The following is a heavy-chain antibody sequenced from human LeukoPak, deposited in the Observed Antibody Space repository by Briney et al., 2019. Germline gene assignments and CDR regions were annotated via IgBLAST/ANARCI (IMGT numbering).Heavy chain of an antibody. CDR2: IIPIFGTA. J-gene: IGHJ4*02. CDR3: ARLYDILTGYFDY. Sequence: ASVRVSCKASGGTFSSYAISWVRQAPGQGLEWMGGIIPIFGTANYAQKFQGRVTITADESTSTAYMELNSLRSEDTAVYYCARLYDILTGYFDYWGQGTLVTVSS. D-gene: IGHD3-9*01. V-gene: IGHV1-69*01. CDR1: GGTFSSYA.